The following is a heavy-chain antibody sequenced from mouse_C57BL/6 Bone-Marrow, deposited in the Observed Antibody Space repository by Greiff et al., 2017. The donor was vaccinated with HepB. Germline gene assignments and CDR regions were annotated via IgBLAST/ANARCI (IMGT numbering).Heavy chain of an antibody. CDR1: GFSFNTYA. CDR3: VRQDPYFDY. Sequence: DVMLVESGGGLVQPKGSLKLSCAASGFSFNTYAMNWVRQAPGKGLEWVARIRSKSNNYATYYADSVKDRFTISRDDSESMLYLQMNNLKTEDTAMYYCVRQDPYFDYWGQGTTLTVSS. V-gene: IGHV10-1*01. CDR2: IRSKSNNYAT. J-gene: IGHJ2*01.